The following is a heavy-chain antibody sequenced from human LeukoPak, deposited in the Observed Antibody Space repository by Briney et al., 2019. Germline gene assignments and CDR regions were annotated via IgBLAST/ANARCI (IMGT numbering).Heavy chain of an antibody. J-gene: IGHJ3*02. CDR3: AKAYRIAVAGSRENAFDI. CDR2: ISWNSGSI. D-gene: IGHD6-19*01. V-gene: IGHV3-9*01. Sequence: PGRSLRLSCAASGFTFDDYAMHWVRQAPGKGLEWVSGISWNSGSIGYADSVKGRFTISRDNAKNSLYLQMNSLRAEDTALYYCAKAYRIAVAGSRENAFDIWGQGTMVTVSS. CDR1: GFTFDDYA.